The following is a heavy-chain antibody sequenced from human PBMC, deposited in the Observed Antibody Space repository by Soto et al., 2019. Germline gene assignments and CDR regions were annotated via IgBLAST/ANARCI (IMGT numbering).Heavy chain of an antibody. D-gene: IGHD1-26*01. J-gene: IGHJ6*02. Sequence: GGSLRLSCAASGFTFSSYWMHWVRQAPGKGLVWVSRINSDGSRTSYADSVKGRFTISRDNAKNTLYLQMNSLRAEDRVRDYCAGVLRVGWASNYYYGMDVWGQGTTVTVSS. CDR3: AGVLRVGWASNYYYGMDV. CDR2: INSDGSRT. V-gene: IGHV3-74*01. CDR1: GFTFSSYW.